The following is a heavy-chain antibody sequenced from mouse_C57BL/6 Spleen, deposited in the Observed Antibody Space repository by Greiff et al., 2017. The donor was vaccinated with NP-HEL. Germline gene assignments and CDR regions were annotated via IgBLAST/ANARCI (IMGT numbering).Heavy chain of an antibody. CDR3: ARGDYDGGAWFAY. CDR2: IDPSDSYT. J-gene: IGHJ3*01. V-gene: IGHV1-69*01. CDR1: GYTFTSYW. Sequence: QVQLQQPGAELVMPGASVKLSCKASGYTFTSYWMHWVKQRPGQGLEWIGEIDPSDSYTNYNQKFKGKSTLTVDKSSSTAYMQLSSLTSEDAAVYYCARGDYDGGAWFAYWGQGTLVTVSA. D-gene: IGHD2-4*01.